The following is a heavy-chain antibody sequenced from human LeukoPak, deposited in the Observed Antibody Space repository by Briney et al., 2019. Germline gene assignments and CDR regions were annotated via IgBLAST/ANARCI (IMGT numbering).Heavy chain of an antibody. CDR1: GYSISSGYY. Sequence: SETRSLTCAVSGYSISSGYYWGWIRQPPGKVLEWIGSIYHSGSTYYNPSLKSPVTKSVDPSRNQFSLKLSSVSAADTAVYYCASRSQKYYYSAFDIWGQGTMVTVSS. CDR3: ASRSQKYYYSAFDI. J-gene: IGHJ3*02. V-gene: IGHV4-38-2*01. D-gene: IGHD3-10*01. CDR2: IYHSGST.